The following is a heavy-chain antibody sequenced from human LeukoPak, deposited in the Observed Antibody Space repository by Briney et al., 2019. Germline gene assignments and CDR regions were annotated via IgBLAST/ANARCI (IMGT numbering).Heavy chain of an antibody. CDR1: GYSISSGYY. D-gene: IGHD3-10*01. CDR2: IYHSGST. V-gene: IGHV4-38-2*02. Sequence: SETLSLTCTVSGYSISSGYYWGWIRQPPGKGLEWIGSIYHSGSTYYNPSLKSRVTISVDTSKNQFSLKLSSVTAADTAVYCCARQGGFGEMEYYYYYMDVWGKGTTVTVSS. J-gene: IGHJ6*03. CDR3: ARQGGFGEMEYYYYYMDV.